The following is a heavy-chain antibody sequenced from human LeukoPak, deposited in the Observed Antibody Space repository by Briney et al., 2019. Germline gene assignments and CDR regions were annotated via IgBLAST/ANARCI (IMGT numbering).Heavy chain of an antibody. D-gene: IGHD4-17*01. V-gene: IGHV4-30-4*01. J-gene: IGHJ3*02. CDR1: GGSISSGDYY. CDR2: IYYSGST. Sequence: PSETLSLTCTVSGGSISSGDYYWSWIRQPPGKGLEWIGYIYYSGSTYYNPSLKSRVTISVDTSKNQFSLKLSSVTAADTAVCYCARDSVTTDAFDIWGQGTRVTVSS. CDR3: ARDSVTTDAFDI.